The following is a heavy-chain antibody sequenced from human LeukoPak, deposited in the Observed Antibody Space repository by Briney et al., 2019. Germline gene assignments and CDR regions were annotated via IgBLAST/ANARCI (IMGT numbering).Heavy chain of an antibody. CDR3: ARYNSAWKTDDY. J-gene: IGHJ4*02. Sequence: GGSLRLSCAASGFTFNSYWMTWVRQAPGKGLEWVADIKQDGSDKYYAGSVKGRFTISRDNAKNSLYLRMNSLRAEDTAVYFCARYNSAWKTDDYWGQGTLVTVSS. CDR2: IKQDGSDK. CDR1: GFTFNSYW. V-gene: IGHV3-7*03. D-gene: IGHD6-19*01.